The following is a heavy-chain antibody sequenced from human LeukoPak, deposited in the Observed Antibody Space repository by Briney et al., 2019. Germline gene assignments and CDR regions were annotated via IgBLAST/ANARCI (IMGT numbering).Heavy chain of an antibody. CDR2: ISSSSIYT. CDR1: GFTFSSYS. D-gene: IGHD5-12*01. Sequence: GGSLRLSCAASGFTFSSYSMNWVRQAPGKGPEWVSYISSSSIYTNYADSVKGRFTISRDNAKNSLYLQMNSLRAEDTALYYCARVVDGYSGYDPIGYWGQGTLVTVSS. J-gene: IGHJ4*02. V-gene: IGHV3-21*05. CDR3: ARVVDGYSGYDPIGY.